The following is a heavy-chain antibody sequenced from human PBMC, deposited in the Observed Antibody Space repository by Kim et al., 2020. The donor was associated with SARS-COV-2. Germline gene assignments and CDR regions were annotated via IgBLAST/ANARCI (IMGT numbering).Heavy chain of an antibody. D-gene: IGHD6-19*01. V-gene: IGHV3-74*01. Sequence: YADSVKGRFTISRDNAKNTLYLQMNSLTAEDTALYYCARRQYTSGWYYFDYWGQGTLVTVSP. CDR3: ARRQYTSGWYYFDY. J-gene: IGHJ4*02.